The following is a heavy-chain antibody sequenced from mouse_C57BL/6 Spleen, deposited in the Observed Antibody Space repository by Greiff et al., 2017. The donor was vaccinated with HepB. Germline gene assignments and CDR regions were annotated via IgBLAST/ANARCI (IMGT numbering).Heavy chain of an antibody. Sequence: EVQLQQSGPELVKPGASVKISCKASGYTFTDYYMNWVKQSHGKSLEWIGDINPNNGGTSYNHKFKGKATLTVDKSSSTAYMELRSLTSEESAVYYCAYGYYVRGGYAMDYWGQGTSVTVSS. D-gene: IGHD2-3*01. CDR3: AYGYYVRGGYAMDY. V-gene: IGHV1-26*01. J-gene: IGHJ4*01. CDR1: GYTFTDYY. CDR2: INPNNGGT.